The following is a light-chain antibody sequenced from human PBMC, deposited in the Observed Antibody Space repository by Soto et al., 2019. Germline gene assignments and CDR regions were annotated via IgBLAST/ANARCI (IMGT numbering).Light chain of an antibody. J-gene: IGLJ2*01. V-gene: IGLV6-57*04. CDR2: EDD. CDR3: QSYDSTNQHVI. Sequence: LTQPHSLSESPGKTVTISCTRSRGSIADNYVQWYQQRPGSAPSTLIYEDDQRLSGVPDRFSGSIDRSSNSASLTISELKAGDEADYYCQSYDSTNQHVIFGGGTKLTVL. CDR1: RGSIADNY.